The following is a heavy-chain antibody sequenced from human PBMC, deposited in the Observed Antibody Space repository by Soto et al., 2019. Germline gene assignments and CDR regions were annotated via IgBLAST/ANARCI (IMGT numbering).Heavy chain of an antibody. CDR2: IYYSGST. CDR1: GGSISSGGYY. V-gene: IGHV4-31*03. J-gene: IGHJ6*02. Sequence: QVQLQESGPGLVRPSQTLSLTCTVSGGSISSGGYYWSWIRQHPGKGLEWIGYIYYSGSTYYNPSLKRGITISGGTSRNQSTLKLRSLTDADTAGHDCERGVRRSPALDVWGQGTTVTVSS. CDR3: ERGVRRSPALDV. D-gene: IGHD3-10*01.